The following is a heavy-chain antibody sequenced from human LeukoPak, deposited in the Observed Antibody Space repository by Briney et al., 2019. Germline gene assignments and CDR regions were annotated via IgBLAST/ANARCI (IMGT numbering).Heavy chain of an antibody. CDR1: GFTFSSDA. CDR2: ISGSGGST. CDR3: AKGPGDYVMDV. Sequence: PGGSLTLSCAASGFTFSSDAMCWVGQPPGRGLVWVSAISGSGGSTYYADSFKGRFTISIDNSKNTLYLQMNSLRADDTAVYYCAKGPGDYVMDVWGQGTTVTVSS. J-gene: IGHJ6*02. V-gene: IGHV3-23*01.